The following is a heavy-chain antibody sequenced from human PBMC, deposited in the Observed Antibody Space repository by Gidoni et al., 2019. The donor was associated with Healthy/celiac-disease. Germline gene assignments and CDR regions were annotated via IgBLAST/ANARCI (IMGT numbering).Heavy chain of an antibody. CDR2: IKQDGSEK. CDR3: ARSGEILRFLEWLFSNRYMDV. V-gene: IGHV3-7*01. D-gene: IGHD3-3*01. Sequence: EVQLVESGGGLVQPGVSLSLSCAASGFPFSRYSMSWVRQAPGKGLEWVANIKQDGSEKYYVDSVKGRFTISRDNAKNSLYLQMNSLRAEDTAVYYCARSGEILRFLEWLFSNRYMDVWGKGTTVTVSS. J-gene: IGHJ6*03. CDR1: GFPFSRYS.